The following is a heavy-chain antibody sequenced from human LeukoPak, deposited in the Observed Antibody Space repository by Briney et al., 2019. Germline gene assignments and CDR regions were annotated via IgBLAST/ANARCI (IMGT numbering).Heavy chain of an antibody. CDR3: AREECFGSRCYSSNPTWYFYYMDV. V-gene: IGHV3-7*01. D-gene: IGHD2-15*01. CDR1: GFTFSYYW. Sequence: GGSLRLSCAAPGFTFSYYWMRWVRQAPGRGLEWVANINQDGSEKHYVDSVKGRFTISTDNAKNSLYLQMNSLRAEDTAVYYCAREECFGSRCYSSNPTWYFYYMDVWGKGTTVTVSS. J-gene: IGHJ6*03. CDR2: INQDGSEK.